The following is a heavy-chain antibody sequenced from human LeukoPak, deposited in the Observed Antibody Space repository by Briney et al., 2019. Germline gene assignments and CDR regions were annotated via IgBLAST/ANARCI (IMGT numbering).Heavy chain of an antibody. CDR3: AKDVTGTGAFDI. D-gene: IGHD1-7*01. CDR2: ITWNSGTI. V-gene: IGHV3-9*01. J-gene: IGHJ3*02. Sequence: GRSLRLSCAASGFTFDDYAMHGVRQGPGKGREGVSGITWNSGTIGYAASVKGRFTISRANAKNSLYLQMNSLRAEDTALYYCAKDVTGTGAFDIWGQGKMVTVSS. CDR1: GFTFDDYA.